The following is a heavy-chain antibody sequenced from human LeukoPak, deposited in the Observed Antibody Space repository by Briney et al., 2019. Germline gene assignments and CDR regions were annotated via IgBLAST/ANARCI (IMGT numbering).Heavy chain of an antibody. V-gene: IGHV4-34*01. Sequence: KPSETLSLTCAVYGGSFSGYYWNWIRQPPEKGLEWIGEINQSGSINYNPSLKSRVTMSVDTSKSQFSLKLSSVTAADTAVYYCARGSYGDYGFKHWYFDLWGRGTLVTVSS. CDR2: INQSGSI. CDR1: GGSFSGYY. J-gene: IGHJ2*01. CDR3: ARGSYGDYGFKHWYFDL. D-gene: IGHD4-17*01.